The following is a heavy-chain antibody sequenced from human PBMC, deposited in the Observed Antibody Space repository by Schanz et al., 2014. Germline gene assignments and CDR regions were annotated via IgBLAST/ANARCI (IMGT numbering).Heavy chain of an antibody. Sequence: QVQLQESGPGLLKPSETLSLTCTVSGGSISSGVHYWSWVRQPAGRGLEWIGRIYSRGTATYNPSLKSRVTTPTNSTNTQSPLKLSSVTAADTAVYYCARGGSVATIAPYTWFDPWGQGTLVTVSS. V-gene: IGHV4-61*02. J-gene: IGHJ5*02. CDR3: ARGGSVATIAPYTWFDP. CDR1: GGSISSGVHY. D-gene: IGHD5-12*01. CDR2: IYSRGTA.